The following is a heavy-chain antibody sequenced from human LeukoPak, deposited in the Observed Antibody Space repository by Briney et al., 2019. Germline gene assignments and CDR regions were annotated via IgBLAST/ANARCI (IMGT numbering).Heavy chain of an antibody. CDR3: AKDCSSTSCYTFDP. J-gene: IGHJ5*02. CDR2: ISGSGGST. V-gene: IGHV3-23*01. Sequence: PGGSLRLSCAASGFTFSSYAMSWVRQAPGKGLEWVSAISGSGGSTYYADSVKGRFTISRDNSKNTLYLQMSSLRAEDTAVYHCAKDCSSTSCYTFDPWGQGTLVTVSS. D-gene: IGHD2-2*02. CDR1: GFTFSSYA.